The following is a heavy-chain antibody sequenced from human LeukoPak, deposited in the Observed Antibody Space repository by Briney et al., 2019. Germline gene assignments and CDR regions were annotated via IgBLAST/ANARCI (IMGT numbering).Heavy chain of an antibody. V-gene: IGHV1-2*02. CDR3: ARDQGRSYSGWYNHDY. Sequence: ASVKVSCKTSGYTFTGYFMHWVRQAPGQGLEWMGWINPNSGGTNYAQKFQGRVTMTRDTSISTAYMELSRLRSDDTAVYYCARDQGRSYSGWYNHDYWGQGTLVTVSS. J-gene: IGHJ4*02. D-gene: IGHD6-19*01. CDR2: INPNSGGT. CDR1: GYTFTGYF.